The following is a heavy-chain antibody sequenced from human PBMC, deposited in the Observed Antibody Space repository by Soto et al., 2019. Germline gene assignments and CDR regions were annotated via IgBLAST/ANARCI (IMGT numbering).Heavy chain of an antibody. J-gene: IGHJ4*02. CDR2: ITWNSAII. CDR3: AKELGPALSFDF. D-gene: IGHD7-27*01. Sequence: EVELVESGGGLVQPGRSLRLSCTTSGFTFDDYAMHWVRQAPGKGLEWVSGITWNSAIIDYADSVKGRFTVSRDNAKNSLYLQMNSLRAEDTAVYYCAKELGPALSFDFWGQGTLVTGSS. CDR1: GFTFDDYA. V-gene: IGHV3-9*01.